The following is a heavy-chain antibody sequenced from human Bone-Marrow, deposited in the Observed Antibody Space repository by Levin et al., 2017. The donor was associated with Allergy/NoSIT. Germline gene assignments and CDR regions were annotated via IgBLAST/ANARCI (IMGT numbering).Heavy chain of an antibody. Sequence: GGSLRLSCAASGFTVSSNYMSWVRQAPGKGPEWVSVIYSGGSTYYADSVKGRFTISRDNSKNTLYLQMNSLRAEDTAVYYCARGWFGELLSHWGQGTLVTVSS. CDR3: ARGWFGELLSH. D-gene: IGHD3-10*01. CDR1: GFTVSSNY. CDR2: IYSGGST. J-gene: IGHJ4*02. V-gene: IGHV3-53*01.